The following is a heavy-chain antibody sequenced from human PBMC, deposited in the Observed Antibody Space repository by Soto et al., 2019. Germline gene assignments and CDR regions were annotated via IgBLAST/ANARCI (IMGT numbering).Heavy chain of an antibody. Sequence: QVQLVQSGAEVTKPGSSVKVSCNASGGTFSSYAISWVRQAPGQGLEWMGGIIPIFGTANYAQKFQGRVTITADESTSTAYMELSSLRSEDTAVYYCARDRSGGSCHDYWGQGTLVTVSS. CDR3: ARDRSGGSCHDY. D-gene: IGHD2-15*01. CDR1: GGTFSSYA. J-gene: IGHJ4*02. V-gene: IGHV1-69*01. CDR2: IIPIFGTA.